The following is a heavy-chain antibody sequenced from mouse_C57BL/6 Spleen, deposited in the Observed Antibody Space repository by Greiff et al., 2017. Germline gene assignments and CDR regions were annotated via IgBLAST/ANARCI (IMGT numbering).Heavy chain of an antibody. Sequence: QVQLKESGPGLVAPSQSLSITCTVSGFSLTSYAISWVRQPPGKGLEWLGGIWTGGGTNYNSALKSRLSISKDNSKSQVFLKMNSLQTDDTARYYCARGDYYGPWFAYWGQGTLVTVSA. V-gene: IGHV2-9-1*01. CDR2: IWTGGGT. J-gene: IGHJ3*01. CDR3: ARGDYYGPWFAY. CDR1: GFSLTSYA. D-gene: IGHD1-1*01.